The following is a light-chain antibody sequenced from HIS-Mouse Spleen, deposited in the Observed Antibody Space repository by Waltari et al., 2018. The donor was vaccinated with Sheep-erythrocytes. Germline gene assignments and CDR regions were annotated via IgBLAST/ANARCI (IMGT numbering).Light chain of an antibody. CDR1: SSDVGGYNY. J-gene: IGLJ1*01. CDR3: SSYTSSSTLV. V-gene: IGLV2-14*03. Sequence: QSALTQPASVSGSPGQSITISCTGTSSDVGGYNYVSWYQQPPGKAPKLMIYDVSNRPSGVSNRFSGSKSGNTASLTISGLQAEDEAEYYCSSYTSSSTLVFGTGTKVTVL. CDR2: DVS.